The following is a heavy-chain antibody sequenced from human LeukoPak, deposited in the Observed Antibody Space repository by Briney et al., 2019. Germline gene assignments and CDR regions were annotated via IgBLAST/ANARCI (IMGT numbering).Heavy chain of an antibody. CDR2: TYYRSKWYN. V-gene: IGHV6-1*01. J-gene: IGHJ5*02. CDR1: GDSVSSNSAA. D-gene: IGHD5-12*01. Sequence: SQTLSLTCAISGDSVSSNSAAWNWIRQSPSRGLEWLGRTYYRSKWYNDYAVSVKSRITINPDTSRNQFSLQLNSVTPEDTAVYHCARGDPPGSGYPNWFDPWGQGTLVTVSS. CDR3: ARGDPPGSGYPNWFDP.